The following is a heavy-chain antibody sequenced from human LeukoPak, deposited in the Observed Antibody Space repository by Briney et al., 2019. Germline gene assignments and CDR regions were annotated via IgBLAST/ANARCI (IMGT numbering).Heavy chain of an antibody. D-gene: IGHD1-26*01. CDR2: INSDGSST. V-gene: IGHV3-74*01. J-gene: IGHJ4*02. CDR1: GFTFSSYW. CDR3: ASRIVGTPDYFDY. Sequence: PGGSLRLSCAASGFTFSSYWMHWVRQAPGEGLVWVSRINSDGSSTSYADSVKGRFTISRDNAKNTLYLQMNSLRVEDTAVYYCASRIVGTPDYFDYWGQGTLVTVSS.